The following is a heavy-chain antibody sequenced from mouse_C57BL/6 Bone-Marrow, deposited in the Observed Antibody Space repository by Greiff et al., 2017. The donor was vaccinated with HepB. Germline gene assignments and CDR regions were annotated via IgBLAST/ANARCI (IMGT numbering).Heavy chain of an antibody. CDR2: IYPRSGNT. V-gene: IGHV1-81*01. Sequence: QVQLQQPGAELVKPGASVKLSCKASGYTFTSYWMHWVKQRTGQGLEWIGEIYPRSGNTYYNEKFKGKATLTADKSSSTAYMELRSLTSEDSAVYFCADQDYDSWGQGTSVTVSS. CDR1: GYTFTSYW. J-gene: IGHJ4*01. D-gene: IGHD2-4*01. CDR3: ADQDYDS.